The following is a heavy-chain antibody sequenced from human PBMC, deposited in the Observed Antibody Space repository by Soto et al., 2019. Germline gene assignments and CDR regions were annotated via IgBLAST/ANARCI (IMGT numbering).Heavy chain of an antibody. V-gene: IGHV4-4*07. J-gene: IGHJ4*02. CDR3: ARQTTYSSTWHDY. CDR2: IYTSGTI. Sequence: ETLSLTCSVSGGSISNYYWSWIRQPAGKGLEWIGRIYTSGTINYNPSLKSRVTVSVVTSKNQFSLKLTSVTAADTAVYYCARQTTYSSTWHDYWGQGTLVTVSS. CDR1: GGSISNYY. D-gene: IGHD6-13*01.